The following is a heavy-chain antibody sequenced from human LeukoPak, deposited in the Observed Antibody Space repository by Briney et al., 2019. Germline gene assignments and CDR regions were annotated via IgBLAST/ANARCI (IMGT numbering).Heavy chain of an antibody. CDR1: GFTFTDFG. Sequence: ASVKVSCKASGFTFTDFGVSWVRRAPGQGLEWMGWISTYDVDTKYAQEFQGRVTMTTDTSTSTAYMDLRSLRSDDTAVYYCARGVTARDSYDIWGQGTMLIVSS. J-gene: IGHJ3*02. CDR2: ISTYDVDT. CDR3: ARGVTARDSYDI. V-gene: IGHV1-18*01. D-gene: IGHD2-21*02.